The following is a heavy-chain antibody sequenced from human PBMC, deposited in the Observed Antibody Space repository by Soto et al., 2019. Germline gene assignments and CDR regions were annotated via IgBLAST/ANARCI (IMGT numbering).Heavy chain of an antibody. CDR2: IIPIFGTA. CDR1: GGTFSSYA. D-gene: IGHD2-8*02. V-gene: IGHV1-69*01. Sequence: QVQLVQSGAEVKKPGSSVKVSCKASGGTFSSYAISWVRQAPGQGLEWMGGIIPIFGTANYAQKFQGRVTITEDESTSTAYMELSRLRSEDTAVYYCASFLPYWYRYYFDYWGQGTLVTVSS. J-gene: IGHJ4*02. CDR3: ASFLPYWYRYYFDY.